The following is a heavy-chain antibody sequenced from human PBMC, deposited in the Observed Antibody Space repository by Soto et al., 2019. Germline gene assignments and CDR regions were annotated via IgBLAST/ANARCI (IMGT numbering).Heavy chain of an antibody. V-gene: IGHV1-69*04. CDR1: GGTFSSYT. D-gene: IGHD3-16*01. J-gene: IGHJ6*03. CDR2: IIPILGIA. Sequence: GASVKVSCKASGGTFSSYTISWVRQAPGQGLEWMGRIIPILGIANYAQKFQGRVTITADKSTSTAYMELSSLRSEDTAVYYCAREEDDYIWGSLNPASDYYYYMDVWGKGTTVTVS. CDR3: AREEDDYIWGSLNPASDYYYYMDV.